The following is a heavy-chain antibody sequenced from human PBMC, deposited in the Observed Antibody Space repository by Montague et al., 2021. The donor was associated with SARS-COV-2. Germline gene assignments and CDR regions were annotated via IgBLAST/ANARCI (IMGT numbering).Heavy chain of an antibody. J-gene: IGHJ1*01. CDR2: IYHSGST. CDR3: ASRGAVAGKVYFQH. CDR1: GGSISSSNW. Sequence: SETLSLTCAVSGGSISSSNWWSWVRRPPGKGLEWIGEIYHSGSTNNNPSLKSRVTISVDTSKNQFSLKLSSVTAADTAVYYCASRGAVAGKVYFQHWGQGTLVTVSS. D-gene: IGHD6-19*01. V-gene: IGHV4-4*02.